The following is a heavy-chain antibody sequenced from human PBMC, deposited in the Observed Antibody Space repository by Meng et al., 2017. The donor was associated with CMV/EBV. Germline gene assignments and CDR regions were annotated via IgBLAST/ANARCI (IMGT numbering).Heavy chain of an antibody. CDR3: AREGEGVVAATPHFDY. CDR1: GYTFTSYY. Sequence: QVPLVQSGAEVKKPGASVKVSCKASGYTFTSYYMHWVRQAPGQGLEWMGIINPSGGSTSYAQRFQGRVTMTRDTSTSTVYMELSSLRSEDTAVYYCAREGEGVVAATPHFDYWGQGTLVTVSS. D-gene: IGHD2-15*01. J-gene: IGHJ4*02. CDR2: INPSGGST. V-gene: IGHV1-46*01.